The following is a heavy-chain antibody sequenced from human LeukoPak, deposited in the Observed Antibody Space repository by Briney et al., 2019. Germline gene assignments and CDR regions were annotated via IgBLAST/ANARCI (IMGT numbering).Heavy chain of an antibody. J-gene: IGHJ3*02. V-gene: IGHV1-3*01. Sequence: ASVKVSCKASGYTFTSYAMHWVRQAPGQRLEWMGWINAGNGNTKYSQKFQGRVTITRDTSASTAYMELSSLRSEDTAVYYCARDGQHDSSGQPSRGAFDIWGQGTMVTVSS. CDR2: INAGNGNT. CDR3: ARDGQHDSSGQPSRGAFDI. CDR1: GYTFTSYA. D-gene: IGHD3-22*01.